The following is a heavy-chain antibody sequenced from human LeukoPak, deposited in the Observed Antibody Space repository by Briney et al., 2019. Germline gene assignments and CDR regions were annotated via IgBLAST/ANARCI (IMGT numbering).Heavy chain of an antibody. CDR3: ASGPYWQQLTTYYFDY. J-gene: IGHJ4*02. Sequence: GRSLGLSCAASGFTFSSYAMHWVRQAPGKGLEWVAVISYDGSDEYYTDSVKGRFTISRDNSKNTLYLQMNSLRTEDTAVYYCASGPYWQQLTTYYFDYWGQGTLLTVSS. D-gene: IGHD6-13*01. CDR2: ISYDGSDE. V-gene: IGHV3-30*04. CDR1: GFTFSSYA.